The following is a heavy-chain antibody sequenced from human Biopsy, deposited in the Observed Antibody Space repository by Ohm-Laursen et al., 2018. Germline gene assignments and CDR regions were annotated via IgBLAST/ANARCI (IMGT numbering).Heavy chain of an antibody. CDR2: VYYTGST. V-gene: IGHV4-59*01. J-gene: IGHJ2*01. CDR1: GDSISSYY. D-gene: IGHD3-22*01. CDR3: ARDRGYYSDRTVPGYLDL. Sequence: SDTLSLTCTVSGDSISSYYWSWIRQPPGKGLQWIGYVYYTGSTDYNPSLQSRVTISVDTSKNHFPLRLRSVTPADTAIYYCARDRGYYSDRTVPGYLDLWGRGTLVTVSS.